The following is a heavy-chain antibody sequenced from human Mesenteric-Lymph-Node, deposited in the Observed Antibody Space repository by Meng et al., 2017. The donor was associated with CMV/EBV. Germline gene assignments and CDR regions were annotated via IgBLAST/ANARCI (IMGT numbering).Heavy chain of an antibody. D-gene: IGHD2-2*01. V-gene: IGHV1-8*01. J-gene: IGHJ6*02. CDR2: MNPNSGNT. CDR1: GYTFTRYD. Sequence: ASVKVSCKASGYTFTRYDINWVRQATGQGLEGMGWMNPNSGNTGYAQKFQGRVTMTRNTSISTAYMELSSPRSEDTAAYYCARGAVVVPAAMTFTGDYYYYYGMDVWGQGTTVTVSS. CDR3: ARGAVVVPAAMTFTGDYYYYYGMDV.